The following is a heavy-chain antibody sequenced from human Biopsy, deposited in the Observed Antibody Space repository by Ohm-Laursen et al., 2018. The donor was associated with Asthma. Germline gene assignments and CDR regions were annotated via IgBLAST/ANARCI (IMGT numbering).Heavy chain of an antibody. J-gene: IGHJ4*02. CDR1: GYSPTDLS. CDR3: ASDFPKDYVRYNFQF. CDR2: HDHEEGGT. Sequence: GSSVKVSCKISGYSPTDLSMHWVRQAPGQGLEWMGGHDHEEGGTVNARRFQGRVTMTEDTSTDTAYMELSSLSSDDTAVYYCASDFPKDYVRYNFQFWGQGTLATVSS. D-gene: IGHD4-17*01. V-gene: IGHV1-24*01.